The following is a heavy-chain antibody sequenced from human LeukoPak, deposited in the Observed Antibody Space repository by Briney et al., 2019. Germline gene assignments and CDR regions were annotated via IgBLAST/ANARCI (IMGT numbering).Heavy chain of an antibody. CDR1: GGSISSSSYY. CDR3: AREGSKNLYQLLRVRNWFDP. V-gene: IGHV4-39*07. Sequence: SETLSLTCTVSGGSISSSSYYWGWIRQPPGKGLEWIGYISQSGNSYFTPSLKSRATISVDRSKNHFSLTLISVTAADTAVYFCAREGSKNLYQLLRVRNWFDPWGQGTLVTVSS. CDR2: ISQSGNS. D-gene: IGHD2-2*01. J-gene: IGHJ5*02.